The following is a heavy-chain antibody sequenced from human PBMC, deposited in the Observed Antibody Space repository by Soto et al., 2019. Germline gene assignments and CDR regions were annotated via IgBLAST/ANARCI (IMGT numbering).Heavy chain of an antibody. D-gene: IGHD1-1*01. V-gene: IGHV4-38-2*02. J-gene: IGHJ4*02. Sequence: TLSLTCTVSGFAINRGYYWSWVRQPPGKGLEWIGSIYPSVSSYHNPSLESRLTLSIDTSKNQFTLKLASVTAADTALYYCAREKVGTTFFDNWGQGTQVTVSS. CDR1: GFAINRGYY. CDR3: AREKVGTTFFDN. CDR2: IYPSVSS.